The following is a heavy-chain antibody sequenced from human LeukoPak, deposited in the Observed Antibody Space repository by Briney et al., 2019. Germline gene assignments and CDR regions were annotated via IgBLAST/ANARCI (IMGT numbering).Heavy chain of an antibody. CDR2: FDPEDGET. J-gene: IGHJ5*02. CDR3: ARDNSLRDTAWWFDP. D-gene: IGHD5-24*01. CDR1: GYTLTELS. Sequence: ASVKVSCKVSGYTLTELSMHWVRQAPGKGLEWMGGFDPEDGETIYAQKFQGRVTMTEDTSTDTAYMELSSLRSEDTAVYYCARDNSLRDTAWWFDPWGQGTLVTVSS. V-gene: IGHV1-24*01.